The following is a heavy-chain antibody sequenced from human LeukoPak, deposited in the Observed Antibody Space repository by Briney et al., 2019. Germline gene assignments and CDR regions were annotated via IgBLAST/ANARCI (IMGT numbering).Heavy chain of an antibody. V-gene: IGHV4-59*01. J-gene: IGHJ5*02. Sequence: SETLSLTCTVSGGSISSYYWSWIRQPPGKGLEWIGYIYYSGSTNYNPSLKSRVTISVDTSKNQFSLKLSSVTAADTAVYYCARELRYFDANWFDPWGQGTLVTVSS. D-gene: IGHD3-9*01. CDR1: GGSISSYY. CDR3: ARELRYFDANWFDP. CDR2: IYYSGST.